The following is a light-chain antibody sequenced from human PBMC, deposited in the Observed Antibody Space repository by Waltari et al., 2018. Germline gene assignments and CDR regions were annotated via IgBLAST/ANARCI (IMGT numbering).Light chain of an antibody. CDR3: QQYNSYHIFT. CDR1: QNINRW. V-gene: IGKV1-5*03. CDR2: KAS. J-gene: IGKJ3*01. Sequence: DIQMTHSPSTLSASVGDRVTITCRASQNINRWLAWYQQKPGKAPKLLIYKASSLETGVPSRFSGSESGTEFTLTINSLQPDDFATYYCQQYNSYHIFTFGPGTKVEI.